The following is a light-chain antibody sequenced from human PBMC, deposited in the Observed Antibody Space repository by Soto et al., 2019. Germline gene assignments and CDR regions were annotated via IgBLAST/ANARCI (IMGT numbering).Light chain of an antibody. Sequence: QSALTQPASVSGSPGQSITISCTGNSSDVGGYNYVSWYQHHPGKAPKLMIYDGSNRPSGVSNRFSGSKSGNTATLTVSGLQPEDEADYYCSSYTTSNTRQIVFGTGTKVTVL. CDR1: SSDVGGYNY. CDR2: DGS. V-gene: IGLV2-14*03. J-gene: IGLJ1*01. CDR3: SSYTTSNTRQIV.